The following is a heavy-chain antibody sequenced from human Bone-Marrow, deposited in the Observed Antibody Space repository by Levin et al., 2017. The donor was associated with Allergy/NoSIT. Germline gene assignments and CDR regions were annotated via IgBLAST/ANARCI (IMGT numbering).Heavy chain of an antibody. Sequence: PGGSLRLSCAASGFIYTSHAMHWVRQAPGKGLDWVAAISYDGSYKVYADSLKGRFSISRDNSKNTLYLEMDSLRVEDTAVYYCVRDIGVGATLGTPDCWGQGTLVTVSS. V-gene: IGHV3-30-3*01. CDR2: ISYDGSYK. CDR1: GFIYTSHA. J-gene: IGHJ4*02. CDR3: VRDIGVGATLGTPDC. D-gene: IGHD1-26*01.